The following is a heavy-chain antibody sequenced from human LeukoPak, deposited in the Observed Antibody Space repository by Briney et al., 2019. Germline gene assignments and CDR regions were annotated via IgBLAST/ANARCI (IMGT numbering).Heavy chain of an antibody. CDR2: ISGSGGST. CDR1: VFTFSSYA. V-gene: IGHV3-23*01. J-gene: IGHJ6*02. Sequence: GGSLRLSCAGSVFTFSSYAMSWVRQAPGKGLEWVSAISGSGGSTYYADSVKGRFTISRDNSKNTLYLQMNSLRAEDTAVYYCAKSWDWESGFLEWLSSYYGMDVWGQGTTVTVSS. CDR3: AKSWDWESGFLEWLSSYYGMDV. D-gene: IGHD3-3*01.